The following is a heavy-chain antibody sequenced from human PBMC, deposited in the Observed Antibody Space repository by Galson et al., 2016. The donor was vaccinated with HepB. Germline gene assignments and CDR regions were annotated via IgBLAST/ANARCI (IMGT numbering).Heavy chain of an antibody. Sequence: TLSLTCSVSGVSIRSGNHYWSWIRQRPGKGLEWIGHAYYNGSTYYNPSLQSRVTISADTSKNQFSLTRGSVSAADTAVYYCARDRLHYDVLTGYSSYFDYWGQGTVVTVSS. CDR3: ARDRLHYDVLTGYSSYFDY. D-gene: IGHD3-9*01. J-gene: IGHJ4*02. CDR1: GVSIRSGNHY. CDR2: AYYNGST. V-gene: IGHV4-31*03.